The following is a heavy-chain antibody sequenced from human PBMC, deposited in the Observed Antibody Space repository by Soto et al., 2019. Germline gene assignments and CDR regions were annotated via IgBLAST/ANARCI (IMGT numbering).Heavy chain of an antibody. CDR2: ISGSSTNI. Sequence: EVQLVESGGGLVKPGGSLRLSCAASGFTFSSYSMNWVHQAPGKGLEWVSSISGSSTNIYYADSVKGRFTISRDNAKNSLYLQMNSLRAEDTAVYYCARERQLALDYWGQGTLVTVSS. J-gene: IGHJ4*02. CDR3: ARERQLALDY. CDR1: GFTFSSYS. V-gene: IGHV3-21*06. D-gene: IGHD6-13*01.